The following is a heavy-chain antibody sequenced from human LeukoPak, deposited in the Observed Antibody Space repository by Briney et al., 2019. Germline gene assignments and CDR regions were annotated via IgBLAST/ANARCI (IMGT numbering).Heavy chain of an antibody. CDR1: GFTFSSYW. V-gene: IGHV3-74*01. CDR3: ARDADYYDSSGYYCPGY. J-gene: IGHJ4*02. Sequence: GGSLRLSCAASGFTFSSYWMHWVRQAPGKGLVWVSRTNTDGTSTNYADSVKGRFTISRDNAKNTLYLQMNSLRAEDTAVYYCARDADYYDSSGYYCPGYWGQGTLVTVSS. D-gene: IGHD3-22*01. CDR2: TNTDGTST.